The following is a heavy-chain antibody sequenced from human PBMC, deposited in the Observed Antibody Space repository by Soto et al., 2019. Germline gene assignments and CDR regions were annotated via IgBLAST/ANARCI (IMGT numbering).Heavy chain of an antibody. CDR2: IYSGGDT. Sequence: QVHLQESGPGLVKPSETLSLTCSVSGDSISTSYWNWIRQPAGKGLEWIGRIYSGGDTNYNTSFKSRLSLSIDTSKYQLSLKLRSVTAADTAMYYCAREYSRTEDGPTPYYLDFWSQGTLVTVSS. V-gene: IGHV4-4*07. J-gene: IGHJ4*02. D-gene: IGHD2-15*01. CDR1: GDSISTSY. CDR3: AREYSRTEDGPTPYYLDF.